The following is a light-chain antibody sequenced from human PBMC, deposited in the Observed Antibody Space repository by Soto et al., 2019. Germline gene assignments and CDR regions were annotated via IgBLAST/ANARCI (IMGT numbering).Light chain of an antibody. V-gene: IGKV3-15*01. CDR3: QQYNNWPIT. CDR1: QGVSRK. CDR2: RAS. Sequence: DIVMTQSPATLSVAPGERFTFSCRASQGVSRKLSWYQQKPGQAPSLLIYRASTRATDIPARFSGSGSGTDFTLTISSLQSEDFAIYYCQQYNNWPITLGQGTRLEIK. J-gene: IGKJ5*01.